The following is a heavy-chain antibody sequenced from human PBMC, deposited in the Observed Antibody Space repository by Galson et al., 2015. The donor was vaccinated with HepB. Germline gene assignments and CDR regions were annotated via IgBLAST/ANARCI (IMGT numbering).Heavy chain of an antibody. V-gene: IGHV1-69*13. J-gene: IGHJ6*04. CDR1: GGTFSTYT. CDR3: ARGPRGVVAGTSHYYYHMDV. Sequence: SVKVSCKASGGTFSTYTLNWVRQAPGQGLEWMGGIIAIYGAANYAQKFQGRVTIIADESTSTAYMELSGLRSEDTAVYYCARGPRGVVAGTSHYYYHMDVWGKGTTVTVSS. CDR2: IIAIYGAA. D-gene: IGHD3-10*01.